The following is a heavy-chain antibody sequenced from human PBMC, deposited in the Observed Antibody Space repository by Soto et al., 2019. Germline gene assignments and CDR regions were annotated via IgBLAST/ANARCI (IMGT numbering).Heavy chain of an antibody. CDR3: ARDFFDSSDYTTNWFDP. CDR1: GGSISSYY. Sequence: SETLSLTCTVSGGSISSYYWSWIRQPPGKGLEWIGYIYYSGSTNYNPSLKSRLTISVDTSKNQFSLKLTSVTAADAALYYCARDFFDSSDYTTNWFDPWGQGTLVTVSS. J-gene: IGHJ5*02. CDR2: IYYSGST. D-gene: IGHD3-22*01. V-gene: IGHV4-59*08.